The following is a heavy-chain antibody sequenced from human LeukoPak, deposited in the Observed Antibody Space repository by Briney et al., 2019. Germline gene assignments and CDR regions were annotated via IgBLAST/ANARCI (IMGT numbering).Heavy chain of an antibody. J-gene: IGHJ4*02. CDR1: GCTFTGYY. CDR2: INPNSGGT. Sequence: GASVKVSCKASGCTFTGYYMHWVRQAPGQGLEWMGRINPNSGGTNYAQKFQGRVTMTRDTSISTAYMELSRLRSDDTAVYYCVTSSPYSSSLDYWGQGTLVTVSS. V-gene: IGHV1-2*06. D-gene: IGHD6-6*01. CDR3: VTSSPYSSSLDY.